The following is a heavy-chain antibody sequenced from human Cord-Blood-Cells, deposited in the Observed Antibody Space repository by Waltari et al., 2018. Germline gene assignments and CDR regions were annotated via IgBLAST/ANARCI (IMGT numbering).Heavy chain of an antibody. V-gene: IGHV3-53*04. CDR2: IYSGGST. CDR1: GFTVSSNH. Sequence: EVQLVESGGGLVQTGGSLRLSCAASGFTVSSNHLSWVSQAPGKGLEWVSVIYSGGSTYYADSVKGRFTISRHNSKNTLYLQMNSLRAEDTAVYYCASSDDYYYYYMDVWGKGTTVTVSS. J-gene: IGHJ6*03. CDR3: ASSDDYYYYYMDV.